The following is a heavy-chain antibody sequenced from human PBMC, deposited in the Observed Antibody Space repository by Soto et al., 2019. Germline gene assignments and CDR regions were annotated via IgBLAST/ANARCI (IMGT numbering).Heavy chain of an antibody. CDR3: ARGERALGDLVLNWFDP. CDR1: GYTFTSYY. CDR2: INPSGGST. D-gene: IGHD1-26*01. V-gene: IGHV1-46*01. Sequence: ASVKVSCKASGYTFTSYYMHWVRQAPGQGLEWMGIINPSGGSTSYAQKFQGRVTMTRDTSTSTVYMELSSLRSEDTAVYYCARGERALGDLVLNWFDPWGQGTLVTVSS. J-gene: IGHJ5*02.